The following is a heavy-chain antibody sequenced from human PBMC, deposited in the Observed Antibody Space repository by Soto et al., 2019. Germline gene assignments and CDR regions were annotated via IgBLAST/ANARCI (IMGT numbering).Heavy chain of an antibody. J-gene: IGHJ6*03. D-gene: IGHD1-7*01. CDR1: GDSVSSNSAA. V-gene: IGHV6-1*01. CDR3: AGTTSHQWYYMDV. Sequence: QVQLQESGPGLVKPSQTLSLTCAISGDSVSSNSAAWNWIRLSPSRGLEWLARTYYRSRWYNDYAGSVRSRINVNPDTSKNQFSLQLTSVTPEDTAVYYCAGTTSHQWYYMDVWGKGTTVTVSS. CDR2: TYYRSRWYN.